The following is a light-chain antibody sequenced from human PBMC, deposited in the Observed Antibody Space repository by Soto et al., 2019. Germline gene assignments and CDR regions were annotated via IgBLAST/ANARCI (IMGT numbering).Light chain of an antibody. J-gene: IGKJ3*01. CDR1: QSISDY. Sequence: DIQMTQSPFSLSASLGDRVTITCRASQSISDYLNWYQQKPGKGPKLLIFAASSLQVGVPSRFSGSVSGTDFTLTISSLQPEDFATYFCQQSHSAPFTFGPGTTVDI. CDR2: AAS. CDR3: QQSHSAPFT. V-gene: IGKV1-39*01.